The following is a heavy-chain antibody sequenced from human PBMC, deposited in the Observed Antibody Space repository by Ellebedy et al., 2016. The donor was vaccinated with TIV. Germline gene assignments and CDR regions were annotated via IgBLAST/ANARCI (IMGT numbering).Heavy chain of an antibody. D-gene: IGHD2-15*01. CDR3: AREGLSSRVAGSLDY. V-gene: IGHV4-39*02. J-gene: IGHJ4*02. Sequence: SETLSLTXTVSGGSISSSSSYWGWIRQPPGKGLEWIGSIYYSGSTYYNPSLKSRVTISVDTSKNQFSLKLSSVTAADTAVYYCAREGLSSRVAGSLDYWGQGTLVTVSS. CDR2: IYYSGST. CDR1: GGSISSSSSY.